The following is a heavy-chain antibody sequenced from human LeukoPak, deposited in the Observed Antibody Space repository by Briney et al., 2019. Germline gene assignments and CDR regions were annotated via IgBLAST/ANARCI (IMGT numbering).Heavy chain of an antibody. V-gene: IGHV1-8*01. D-gene: IGHD3-22*01. Sequence: ASVKVSCKASGYTFTSYDINWVRQATGQGLEWMGWMNPNSGNTGYAQKFQGRVTMTRNASISTAYMGLSSLRSEDTAVYYCARGRRYYDSSGRAYYYYGMDVWGQGTTGTAS. J-gene: IGHJ6*02. CDR2: MNPNSGNT. CDR3: ARGRRYYDSSGRAYYYYGMDV. CDR1: GYTFTSYD.